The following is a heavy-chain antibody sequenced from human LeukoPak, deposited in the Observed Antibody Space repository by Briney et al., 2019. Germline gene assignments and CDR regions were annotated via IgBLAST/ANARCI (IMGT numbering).Heavy chain of an antibody. D-gene: IGHD6-19*01. Sequence: PSETLSLTCTVSGGSVSSDTYYWSWIRQPPGKGLEWIAYIYYNGNTNYNPSLKSRVTMSVDTSKNQFSLKLSSVTAADTAVYYCARDAPEYSSGWYLLDYWGQGTLVTVSS. V-gene: IGHV4-61*01. J-gene: IGHJ4*02. CDR1: GGSVSSDTYY. CDR2: IYYNGNT. CDR3: ARDAPEYSSGWYLLDY.